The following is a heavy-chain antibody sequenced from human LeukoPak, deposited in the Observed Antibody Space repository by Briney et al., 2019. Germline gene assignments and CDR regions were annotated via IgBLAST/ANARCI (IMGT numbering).Heavy chain of an antibody. D-gene: IGHD2-21*02. Sequence: GESLRISCKGSGYSFTSYWIGWVRQMPGKGLEWMGIIYPGDSDTRYRPSFQGQVTISADKSISTAYLQWSSLKASDTAMYYCARRSVVTSFDYWGQGTLVTVSS. CDR2: IYPGDSDT. CDR3: ARRSVVTSFDY. V-gene: IGHV5-51*01. J-gene: IGHJ4*02. CDR1: GYSFTSYW.